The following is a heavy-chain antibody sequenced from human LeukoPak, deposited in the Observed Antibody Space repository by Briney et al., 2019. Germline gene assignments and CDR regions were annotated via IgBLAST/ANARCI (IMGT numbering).Heavy chain of an antibody. CDR1: GGSIGSYY. CDR2: IYHSGST. J-gene: IGHJ4*02. V-gene: IGHV4-59*04. D-gene: IGHD5-18*01. CDR3: ARGDTAMVHFDY. Sequence: PSETLSLTCTVSGGSIGSYYWSWIRQPPGKGLEWIGYIYHSGSTYYNPSLKSRVTISVDRSKNQFSLKLSSVTAADTAVYYCARGDTAMVHFDYWGQGTLVTVSS.